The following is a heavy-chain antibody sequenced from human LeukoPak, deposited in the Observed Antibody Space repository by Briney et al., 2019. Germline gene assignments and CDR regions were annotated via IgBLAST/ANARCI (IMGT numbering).Heavy chain of an antibody. CDR2: IYYSGST. J-gene: IGHJ4*02. V-gene: IGHV4-59*01. CDR3: ARIAAAGTYFDY. Sequence: SEIQSLTCTVSGGSISSYYWSWIRQPPGKGLEWIGYIYYSGSTNYNPSLKSRVTISVDTSKNQFSLKLSSVTAADTAVYYCARIAAAGTYFDYWGQGTLVTVSS. CDR1: GGSISSYY. D-gene: IGHD6-13*01.